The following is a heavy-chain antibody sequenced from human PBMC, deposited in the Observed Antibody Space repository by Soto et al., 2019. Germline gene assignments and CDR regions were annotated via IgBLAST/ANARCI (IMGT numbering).Heavy chain of an antibody. J-gene: IGHJ6*02. CDR2: IVVGSGNT. CDR3: AAEIAATAHRYYYYGMDV. Sequence: SVKVCCKASGFTFNSSAVQWVRQARGQRLEWIGWIVVGSGNTNYAQKFQERVTITRDMSTSTAYMELSSLRSEDTAVYYCAAEIAATAHRYYYYGMDVWGQGTTVTVSS. CDR1: GFTFNSSA. V-gene: IGHV1-58*01. D-gene: IGHD6-13*01.